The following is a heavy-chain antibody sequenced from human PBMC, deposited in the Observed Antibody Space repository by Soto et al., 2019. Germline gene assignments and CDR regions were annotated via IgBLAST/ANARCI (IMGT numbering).Heavy chain of an antibody. CDR1: GFTFSSYA. CDR3: ARDPGGIAVAGNYYYYGMDV. Sequence: VQLVESGGGVVQPGRSLRLSCAASGFTFSSYAMHWVRQAPGKGLEWVAVISYDGSNKYYADSVKGRFTISRDNSKNTLYLQMNSLRAEDTAVYYCARDPGGIAVAGNYYYYGMDVWGQGTTVTVSS. V-gene: IGHV3-30-3*01. CDR2: ISYDGSNK. D-gene: IGHD6-19*01. J-gene: IGHJ6*02.